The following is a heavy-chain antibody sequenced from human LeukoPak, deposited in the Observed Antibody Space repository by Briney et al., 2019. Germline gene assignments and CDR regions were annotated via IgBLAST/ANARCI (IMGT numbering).Heavy chain of an antibody. CDR1: GFTFITYT. J-gene: IGHJ4*02. D-gene: IGHD1-7*01. V-gene: IGHV3-30*04. Sequence: GGSLRLSCAASGFTFITYTVHWVRQAPGKGLEWVAVISYDGSNKFFADSVKGRFTISIVNSRNTVYLQLNSLRAEDTAVYYCARGFKAELFDYWGQGTLVTVSS. CDR3: ARGFKAELFDY. CDR2: ISYDGSNK.